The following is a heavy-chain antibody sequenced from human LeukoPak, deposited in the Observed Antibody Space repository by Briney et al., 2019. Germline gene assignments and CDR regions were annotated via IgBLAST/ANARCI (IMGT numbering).Heavy chain of an antibody. CDR1: GGSFSGYY. J-gene: IGHJ4*02. Sequence: NSSETLSLTCAVYGGSFSGYYWSWIRQPPGKGLEWIGEISHSGSTNYNPSLKSRVTISVDTSKNQFSLKLSSVTAADTAVYYCARQHSSGYYYFDYWGQGTLVTVSS. V-gene: IGHV4-34*01. CDR3: ARQHSSGYYYFDY. D-gene: IGHD3-22*01. CDR2: ISHSGST.